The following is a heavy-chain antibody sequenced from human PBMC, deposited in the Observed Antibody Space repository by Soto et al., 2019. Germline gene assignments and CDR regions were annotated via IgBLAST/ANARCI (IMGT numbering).Heavy chain of an antibody. CDR2: IYYSGST. CDR3: ARSPLLDYGDYEWYYYYGMDV. D-gene: IGHD4-17*01. J-gene: IGHJ6*02. CDR1: GGSISSGGYY. Sequence: SETLSLTCTVSGGSISSGGYYWSWIRQHPGKGLEWIGYIYYSGSTYYNPSLKSRVTISVDTSKNQFSLKLSSVTAADTAVYYCARSPLLDYGDYEWYYYYGMDVWGQGTTVTVSS. V-gene: IGHV4-31*03.